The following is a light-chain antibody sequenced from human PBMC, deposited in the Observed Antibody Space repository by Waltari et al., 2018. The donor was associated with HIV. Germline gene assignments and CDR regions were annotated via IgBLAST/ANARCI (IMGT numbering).Light chain of an antibody. J-gene: IGLJ2*01. CDR2: RNN. CDR3: AAWDDRLSGRL. CDR1: NPNARTHH. V-gene: IGLV1-47*01. Sequence: QSLLAQPRSVSGPPGQRVTISCSGSNPNARTHHVYSYQQVPGVAPKLLIYRNNQRPSGVPDRFSGSKSGTSASLAISGLRTGDEGDYYCAAWDDRLSGRLFGGGTKVTVL.